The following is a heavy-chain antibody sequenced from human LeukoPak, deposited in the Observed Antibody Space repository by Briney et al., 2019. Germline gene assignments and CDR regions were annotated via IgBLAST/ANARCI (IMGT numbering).Heavy chain of an antibody. J-gene: IGHJ4*02. D-gene: IGHD3-3*01. CDR1: GFTFSSYG. V-gene: IGHV4-59*01. Sequence: GSLRLSCAASGFTFSSYGMHWVRQAPGKGLEWMGYIYHSGSTKYNPSLESRVTISVDTSKNQFSLKLRSATAADTAVYYCARSSRGLGYDFPFDYWGQGTLVTVSS. CDR2: IYHSGST. CDR3: ARSSRGLGYDFPFDY.